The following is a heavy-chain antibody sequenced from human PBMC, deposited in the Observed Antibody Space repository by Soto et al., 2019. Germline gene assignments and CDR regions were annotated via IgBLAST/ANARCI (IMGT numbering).Heavy chain of an antibody. D-gene: IGHD2-2*01. CDR3: ARVNQLAPKRNAFDM. CDR1: GDSITSFF. CDR2: VHYSGST. Sequence: SETLSLTCTVSGDSITSFFWSWVRQPPGKGLEWIGYVHYSGSTNYNPSLKSRLTMSVDTSKNHFSLRLDSVTAADTAVYYCARVNQLAPKRNAFDMWGQGPMITFSS. J-gene: IGHJ3*02. V-gene: IGHV4-59*01.